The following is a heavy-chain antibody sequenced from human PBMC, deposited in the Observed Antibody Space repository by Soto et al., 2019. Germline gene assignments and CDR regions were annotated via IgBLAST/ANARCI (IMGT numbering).Heavy chain of an antibody. CDR2: IIPIFGTA. J-gene: IGHJ4*02. CDR1: GGTFSSYA. CDR3: ARDKSQVDTAMAH. V-gene: IGHV1-69*13. Sequence: ASVKVSCKASGGTFSSYAISWVRQAPGQGLEWMGGIIPIFGTANYAQKFQGRVTITADESTSTAYMGLSSLRSEDTTVYYCARDKSQVDTAMAHWGQGTLVTVSS. D-gene: IGHD5-18*01.